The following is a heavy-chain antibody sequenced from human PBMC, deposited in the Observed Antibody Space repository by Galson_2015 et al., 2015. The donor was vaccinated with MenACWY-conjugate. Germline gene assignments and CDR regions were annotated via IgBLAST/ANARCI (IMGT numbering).Heavy chain of an antibody. D-gene: IGHD1-26*01. CDR2: ISSSSSTI. J-gene: IGHJ4*02. CDR3: ARDARVGETLTPGH. Sequence: SLRLSCAASGFTFNSYSMSWVRQAPGKGLEWVSYISSSSSTIYYADSVKGRFTISRDNAKNSLYLQMNSLRAEDTAVYYCARDARVGETLTPGHWGQGSLVTVSS. V-gene: IGHV3-48*04. CDR1: GFTFNSYS.